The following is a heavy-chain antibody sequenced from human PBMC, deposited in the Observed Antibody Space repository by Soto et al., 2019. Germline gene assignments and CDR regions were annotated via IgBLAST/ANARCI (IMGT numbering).Heavy chain of an antibody. CDR2: IYYSGST. CDR1: GGSVSSGSYY. V-gene: IGHV4-61*01. Sequence: ETLSLTCTVSGGSVSSGSYYWSWIRQPPGKGLEWIGYIYYSGSTNYNPSLKSRVTISVDTSKNQFSLKLSSVTAADTAVYYCARVSLQGYGSGSYSSYYGVDVWGQGTTVTVSS. D-gene: IGHD3-10*01. J-gene: IGHJ6*02. CDR3: ARVSLQGYGSGSYSSYYGVDV.